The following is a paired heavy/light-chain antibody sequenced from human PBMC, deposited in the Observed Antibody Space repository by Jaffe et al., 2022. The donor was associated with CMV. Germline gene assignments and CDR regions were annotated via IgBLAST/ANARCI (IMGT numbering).Light chain of an antibody. V-gene: IGKV3-15*01. CDR2: GAS. J-gene: IGKJ5*01. CDR3: QQYNSWPSIT. CDR1: QSVSSN. Sequence: ETVMTQSPATLSVSPGERATLSCRASQSVSSNLAWYQQKPGQAPRLLIYGASTRATDIPARFSGSGSGTEFTLTISSLQSEDFAVYYCQQYNSWPSITFGQGTRLEIK.
Heavy chain of an antibody. CDR3: AKDKDYACDY. Sequence: EVKLVESGGGLVQPGRSLRLSCAASGFTFDDYAMHWVRQVPGKGLEWVSGISWNSGSTGYADSVKGRFTISRDNAKNSLYLQMNSLRGEDTALYYCAKDKDYACDYWGQGTLVTVSS. V-gene: IGHV3-9*01. CDR1: GFTFDDYA. D-gene: IGHD4-17*01. CDR2: ISWNSGST. J-gene: IGHJ4*02.